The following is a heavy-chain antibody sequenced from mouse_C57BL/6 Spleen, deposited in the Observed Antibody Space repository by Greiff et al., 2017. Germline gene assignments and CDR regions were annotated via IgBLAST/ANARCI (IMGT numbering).Heavy chain of an antibody. CDR3: ARAMVPYYAMDY. V-gene: IGHV5-4*03. CDR2: ISDGGSYT. Sequence: EVMLVESGGGLVKPGGSLKLSCAASGFTFSSYAMSWVRQTPEKRLEWVATISDGGSYTYYPDNVKGRFTISRDNAKNNLYLQMSHLKSEDTAMYYSARAMVPYYAMDYWGQGTSVTVSS. CDR1: GFTFSSYA. D-gene: IGHD2-2*01. J-gene: IGHJ4*01.